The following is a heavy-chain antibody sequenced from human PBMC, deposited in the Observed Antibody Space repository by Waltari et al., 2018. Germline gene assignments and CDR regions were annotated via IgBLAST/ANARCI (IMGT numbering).Heavy chain of an antibody. CDR3: ARERYSSSSLDY. J-gene: IGHJ4*02. Sequence: ETLSLTYTVSGYSISSGYYWGWIRQPPGKGLEWIGSIYHSGSTYYNPSLKSRVTISVDTSKNQFPLKLSSVTAADTAVYYCARERYSSSSLDYWGQGTLVTVSS. CDR2: IYHSGST. CDR1: GYSISSGYY. D-gene: IGHD6-6*01. V-gene: IGHV4-38-2*02.